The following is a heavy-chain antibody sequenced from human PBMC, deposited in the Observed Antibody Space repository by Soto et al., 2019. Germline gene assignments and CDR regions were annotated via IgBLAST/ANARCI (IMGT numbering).Heavy chain of an antibody. CDR1: GFPFSSYS. D-gene: IGHD4-17*01. Sequence: PGGSLSLSCAASGFPFSSYSMSWVRQAPGKGLEWVSAISGSGGSTYYADSVKGRFTISRDNSKNALYLQMNSLRAEDTAVYYCAKDIRSNYGDYAAFDIWGQGTMVTVSS. V-gene: IGHV3-23*01. J-gene: IGHJ3*02. CDR3: AKDIRSNYGDYAAFDI. CDR2: ISGSGGST.